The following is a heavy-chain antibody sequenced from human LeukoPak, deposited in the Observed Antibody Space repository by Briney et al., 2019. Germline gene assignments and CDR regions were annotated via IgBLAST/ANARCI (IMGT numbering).Heavy chain of an antibody. J-gene: IGHJ3*02. CDR3: ARDPYYDTLTGHLILGAFDI. D-gene: IGHD3-9*01. Sequence: SETLSLTCTVSGGSISSGSYYWSWIRQPAGKGLEWIGLTYRSGSTNYNPSFKSRVTISVDTSKNQFSLKLSSVTAADTAVYYCARDPYYDTLTGHLILGAFDIWGQGTMVTVSS. CDR1: GGSISSGSYY. V-gene: IGHV4-61*02. CDR2: TYRSGST.